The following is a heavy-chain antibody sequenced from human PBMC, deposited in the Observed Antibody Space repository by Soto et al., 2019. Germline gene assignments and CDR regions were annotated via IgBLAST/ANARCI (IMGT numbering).Heavy chain of an antibody. CDR1: GGTFSSYT. CDR2: IIPILGIA. D-gene: IGHD4-4*01. Sequence: ASVKVSCEASGGTFSSYTISWVRQAPGQGLEWMGRIIPILGIANYAQKFQGRVTITADKSTSTAYMELSSLRSEDTAVYYCARELLPTDSSAFDIWGQGTMVTVSS. J-gene: IGHJ3*02. V-gene: IGHV1-69*04. CDR3: ARELLPTDSSAFDI.